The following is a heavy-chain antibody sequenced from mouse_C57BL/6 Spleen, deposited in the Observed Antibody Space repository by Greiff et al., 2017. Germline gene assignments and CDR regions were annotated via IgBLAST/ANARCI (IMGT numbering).Heavy chain of an antibody. CDR3: LANWDAEGY. D-gene: IGHD4-1*01. Sequence: VQLQQSGAELVRPGASVTLSCKASGYTFTDYEMHWVKQTPVHGLEWIGAIDPETGGTAYNQKFKGKAILTADKSSSTAYMELRGLTSEDSAVYYCLANWDAEGYWGQGTTLTVSS. J-gene: IGHJ2*01. CDR1: GYTFTDYE. CDR2: IDPETGGT. V-gene: IGHV1-15*01.